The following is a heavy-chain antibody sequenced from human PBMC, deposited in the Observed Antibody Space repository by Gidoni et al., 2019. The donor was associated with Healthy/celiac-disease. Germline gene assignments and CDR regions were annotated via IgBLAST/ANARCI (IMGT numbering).Heavy chain of an antibody. V-gene: IGHV3-53*01. D-gene: IGHD3-3*01. CDR3: SFWSGYYLLSGMDV. J-gene: IGHJ6*02. Sequence: NYMSWVRQAPGKGLEWVSVIYSGGSTYYADSVKGRFTISRDNSKNTLYLQMNSLRAEDTAVYYCSFWSGYYLLSGMDVWGQGTTVTVSS. CDR1: NY. CDR2: IYSGGST.